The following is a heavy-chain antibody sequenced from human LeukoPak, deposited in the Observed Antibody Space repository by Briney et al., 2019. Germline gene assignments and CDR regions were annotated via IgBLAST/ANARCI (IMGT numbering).Heavy chain of an antibody. V-gene: IGHV3-30-3*01. J-gene: IGHJ4*02. CDR2: ISYDGSNK. CDR1: GFTFSSYA. Sequence: GGSLRLSCAASGFTFSSYAIHWVRQAPVKGLEWVAIISYDGSNKYYADSVKGRFTISRDNSKNTLYLQMNSPRAEDTAVYYCAKVHAGYSSGWSTYYFDYWGQGTLVTVSS. D-gene: IGHD6-19*01. CDR3: AKVHAGYSSGWSTYYFDY.